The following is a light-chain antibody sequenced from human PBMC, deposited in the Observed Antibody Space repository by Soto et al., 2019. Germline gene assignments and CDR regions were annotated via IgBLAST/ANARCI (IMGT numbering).Light chain of an antibody. J-gene: IGKJ4*01. CDR2: DSS. V-gene: IGKV3-11*01. Sequence: EIVLTQSPATLSLSPGERATLSCRASQSVGTYFAWYQQKPGQAPRLLIYDSSNRATGIPARFSGSGSGTEFTLNISSLEPEDFAVYYCQQRSDWPSTFGGGTKVEIK. CDR3: QQRSDWPST. CDR1: QSVGTY.